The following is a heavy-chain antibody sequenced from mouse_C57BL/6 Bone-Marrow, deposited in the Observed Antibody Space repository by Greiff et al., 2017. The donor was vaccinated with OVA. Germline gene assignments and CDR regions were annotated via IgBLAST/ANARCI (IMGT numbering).Heavy chain of an antibody. CDR1: GYTFTSYW. CDR2: IDPSDSYT. D-gene: IGHD2-1*01. V-gene: IGHV1-69*01. CDR3: ASEIYYGNYGWYFDV. Sequence: QVQLQQPGAELVMPGASVKLSCKASGYTFTSYWMHWVKQRPGQGLEWIGEIDPSDSYTNYNQKFKGKSTLTVDKSSSTAYMQLSSLTSEDSAVYYCASEIYYGNYGWYFDVWGTGTTVTVSS. J-gene: IGHJ1*03.